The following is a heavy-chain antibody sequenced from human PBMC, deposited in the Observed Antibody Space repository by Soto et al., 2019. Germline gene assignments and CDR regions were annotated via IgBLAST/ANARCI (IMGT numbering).Heavy chain of an antibody. D-gene: IGHD3-3*01. CDR1: GFTFSSYA. Sequence: GGSLRLSCAASGFTFSSYAMSWVRQAPGKGLEWVSAISGSGGSTYYADSVKGRFTISRDNSKNTLYLQMNSLRAEDTAVYYCAVYDFWSGYYTIDAFDIWGQGTMVTVSS. J-gene: IGHJ3*02. CDR2: ISGSGGST. V-gene: IGHV3-23*01. CDR3: AVYDFWSGYYTIDAFDI.